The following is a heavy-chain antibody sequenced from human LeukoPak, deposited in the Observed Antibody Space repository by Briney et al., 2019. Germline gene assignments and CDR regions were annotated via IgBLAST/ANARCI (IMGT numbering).Heavy chain of an antibody. CDR1: GGSISSSNW. J-gene: IGHJ5*02. CDR2: IYHSGST. Sequence: SGTLFLTCAVSGGSISSSNWWSWVRQPPGKGLEWIGEIYHSGSTNYNPSLKSRVTISVDKSKNQFSLKLSSVTAADTAVYYCAREGYSGYDRWFDPWGQGTLVTVSS. V-gene: IGHV4-4*02. D-gene: IGHD5-12*01. CDR3: AREGYSGYDRWFDP.